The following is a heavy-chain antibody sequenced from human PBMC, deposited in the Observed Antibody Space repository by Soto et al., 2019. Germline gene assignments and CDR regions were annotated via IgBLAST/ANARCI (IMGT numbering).Heavy chain of an antibody. J-gene: IGHJ4*02. CDR1: GFTFSNYA. D-gene: IGHD3-16*01. V-gene: IGHV3-23*01. CDR2: VSATAGTT. Sequence: AGGALRISCGGSGFTFSNYALSWGRQAPGKGLEWVSLVSATAGTTYYTDSVKGRFTISRDNSRNTVYLQMNSLRADDTAVYYCAKDRLAGGFDYWGQGTLVTVSS. CDR3: AKDRLAGGFDY.